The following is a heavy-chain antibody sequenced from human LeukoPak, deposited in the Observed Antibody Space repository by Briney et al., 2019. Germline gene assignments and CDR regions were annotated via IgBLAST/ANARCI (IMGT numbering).Heavy chain of an antibody. V-gene: IGHV3-23*01. CDR1: GFTFSSYA. D-gene: IGHD6-6*01. J-gene: IGHJ5*02. CDR3: AKVIMSIAALAP. Sequence: GGSLRLSXAASGFTFSSYAMSWVSQAPGKGLEWVSAISGSGGSTYYADSVKGRFTISRDNSKNTLYLQMNSLRAEDTAVYYCAKVIMSIAALAPWGQGTLVTVSS. CDR2: ISGSGGST.